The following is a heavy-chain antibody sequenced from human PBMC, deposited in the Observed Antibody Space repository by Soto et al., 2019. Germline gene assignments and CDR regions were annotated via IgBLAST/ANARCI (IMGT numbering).Heavy chain of an antibody. V-gene: IGHV3-23*01. J-gene: IGHJ4*02. CDR3: ARDRERDAWYEDY. CDR2: ISGRDDST. Sequence: EVQLLESGGDLVQPGGSLRLSCVASRFSFSNYAMSWVRQVPGKGLEWVSVISGRDDSTYYADSVKGRFTISRDNSKNTLYLQMNSLRAEDTAIYYCARDRERDAWYEDYWGQGTLVTVSS. CDR1: RFSFSNYA. D-gene: IGHD6-13*01.